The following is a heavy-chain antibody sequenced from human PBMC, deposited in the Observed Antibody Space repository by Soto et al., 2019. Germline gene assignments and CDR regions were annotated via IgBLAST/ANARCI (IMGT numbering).Heavy chain of an antibody. CDR1: GFTFSSYG. V-gene: IGHV3-33*01. CDR3: ARDQGDIVLVPAAEIAAGDYYYYGMDV. J-gene: IGHJ6*02. D-gene: IGHD2-2*01. CDR2: IWYDGSNK. Sequence: GGSLRLSCAASGFTFSSYGMHWVRQAPGKGLEWVAVIWYDGSNKYYADSVKGRFTISRDNSKNTLYLQMNSLRAEDTAVYYCARDQGDIVLVPAAEIAAGDYYYYGMDVWGQGTTVTVSS.